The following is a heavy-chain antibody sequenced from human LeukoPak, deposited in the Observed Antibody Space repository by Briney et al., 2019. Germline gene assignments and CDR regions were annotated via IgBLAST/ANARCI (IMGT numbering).Heavy chain of an antibody. Sequence: SETLSLTCTVPGGSISSYYWSWIRQPPGKGLEWIGYIYYSGSTNYNPSLKSRVTISVDTSKNQFSLKLSSVTAADTAVYYCARSIAVAGNYYYYYGMDVWGQGTTVTVSS. V-gene: IGHV4-59*01. D-gene: IGHD6-19*01. CDR1: GGSISSYY. J-gene: IGHJ6*02. CDR2: IYYSGST. CDR3: ARSIAVAGNYYYYYGMDV.